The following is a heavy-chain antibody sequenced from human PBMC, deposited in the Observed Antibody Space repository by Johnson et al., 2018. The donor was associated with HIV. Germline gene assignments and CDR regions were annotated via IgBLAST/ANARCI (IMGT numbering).Heavy chain of an antibody. V-gene: IGHV3-74*02. CDR2: INSDRSIT. CDR3: ARGKKQWLDEDAFDI. Sequence: EVQLVESGGGLVQPGGSLRLSCAASGFTFSSYWIHWVRQAPGMGLVWVSRINSDRSITRYAVSVTLRFPISRDNAKNTLYLQMNSLRVEDTAVYYCARGKKQWLDEDAFDIWGQGTMGTVSS. D-gene: IGHD6-19*01. J-gene: IGHJ3*02. CDR1: GFTFSSYW.